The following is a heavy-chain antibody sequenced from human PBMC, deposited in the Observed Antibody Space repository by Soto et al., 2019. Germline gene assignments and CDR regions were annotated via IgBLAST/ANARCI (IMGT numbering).Heavy chain of an antibody. Sequence: SQTLSLTCAISGDSVSSNSAAWNWIRQSPSRGLEWLGRTYYRSKWYNDYAVSVKSRITINPDTSKNQFSLQLNSVTAEDTAVYCCDRVEGSIYDFWSGYYTYYYYGMDFLGKGITVSV. V-gene: IGHV6-1*01. D-gene: IGHD3-3*01. CDR2: TYYRSKWYN. CDR1: GDSVSSNSAA. J-gene: IGHJ6*04. CDR3: DRVEGSIYDFWSGYYTYYYYGMDF.